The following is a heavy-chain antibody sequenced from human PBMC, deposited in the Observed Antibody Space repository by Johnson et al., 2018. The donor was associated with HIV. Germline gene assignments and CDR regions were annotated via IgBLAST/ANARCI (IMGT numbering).Heavy chain of an antibody. Sequence: QVQLVESGGGLVQPGGSLKLSCAASGFTLSSYWMNWVRQAPGKGLEWVAFIRYDGSKRYYADSVKGRFSISRDNSKNTLYLQVNSLRPEDTAVYYCATERQAALDIWGQGTMVSVSS. V-gene: IGHV3-30*02. CDR3: ATERQAALDI. CDR1: GFTLSSYW. D-gene: IGHD1-1*01. CDR2: IRYDGSKR. J-gene: IGHJ3*02.